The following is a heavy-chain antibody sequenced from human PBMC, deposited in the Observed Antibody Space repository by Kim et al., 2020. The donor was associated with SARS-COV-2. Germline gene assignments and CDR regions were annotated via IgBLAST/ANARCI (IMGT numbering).Heavy chain of an antibody. CDR3: ARDPRTYYDYVWGSYRYDSEYFQH. J-gene: IGHJ1*01. CDR2: ISSSGSTI. D-gene: IGHD3-16*02. CDR1: GFTFSDYY. V-gene: IGHV3-11*01. Sequence: GGSLRLSCAASGFTFSDYYMSWIRQAPGKGLEWVSYISSSGSTIYYADSVKGRFTISRDNAKNSLYLQMNSLRAEDTAVYYCARDPRTYYDYVWGSYRYDSEYFQHWGQGTLVTSPQ.